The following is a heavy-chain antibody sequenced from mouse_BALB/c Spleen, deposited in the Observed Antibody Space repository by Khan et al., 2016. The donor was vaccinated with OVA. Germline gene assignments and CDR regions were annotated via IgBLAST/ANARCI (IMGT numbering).Heavy chain of an antibody. D-gene: IGHD3-3*01. J-gene: IGHJ4*01. CDR1: GYIFTSYW. CDR3: ARRAPDDAMDI. Sequence: QVQLQQSGAEVVRPGASVKLSCKTSGYIFTSYWIQWVKQRSGQGLEWIARIYPGTGSTYYNEKFKGKATLTADKSSSTAYMQLSSLKSEDSDVYYCARRAPDDAMDIWGQGTSVTVSS. V-gene: IGHV1S132*01. CDR2: IYPGTGST.